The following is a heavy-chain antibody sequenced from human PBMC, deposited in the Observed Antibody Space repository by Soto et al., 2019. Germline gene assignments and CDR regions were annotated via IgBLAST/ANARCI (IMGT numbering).Heavy chain of an antibody. D-gene: IGHD2-15*01. CDR2: VHSSGGT. Sequence: SETLSLTCTVSHGSITSGDYFWAWIRQPPGKGLEFIGSVHSSGGTYYSPSLKSRASISIDKSKNQFSLKLTSVNAGDTAVYFCASVVGGATRQTGSDHWGQGTVVTVSS. CDR3: ASVVGGATRQTGSDH. V-gene: IGHV4-39*01. CDR1: HGSITSGDYF. J-gene: IGHJ4*02.